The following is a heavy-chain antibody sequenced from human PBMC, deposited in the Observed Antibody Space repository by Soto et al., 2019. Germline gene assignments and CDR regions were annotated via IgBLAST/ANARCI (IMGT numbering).Heavy chain of an antibody. D-gene: IGHD2-21*02. J-gene: IGHJ4*02. CDR2: ISYDGSNK. CDR3: AKDSIVVVTASVTYHPDY. CDR1: GFTFSSYG. Sequence: QVQLVESGGGVVQPGRSLRLSCAASGFTFSSYGMHWVRQAPGKGLEWVAVISYDGSNKYYADSVKGRFTISRDNSKNTLYLQMNSLRAEDTAVYYCAKDSIVVVTASVTYHPDYWGQGTLVTVSS. V-gene: IGHV3-30*18.